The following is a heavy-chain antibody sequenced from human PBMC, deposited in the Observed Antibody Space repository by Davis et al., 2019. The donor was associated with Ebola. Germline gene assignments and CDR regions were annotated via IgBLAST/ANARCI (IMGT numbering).Heavy chain of an antibody. J-gene: IGHJ6*04. CDR2: IFYSGNS. Sequence: MPSETLSLTCTVSGGSISSSSYYWSWIRQPPGKGLEWVGNIFYSGNSNYNPALKSRIMTSVDTSKNQFSLRLSSVTAADSAVYFCARGSVDGQTSEDDVVIVSGAMHYYAMDVWGKGTTVTVSS. CDR1: GGSISSSSYY. CDR3: ARGSVDGQTSEDDVVIVSGAMHYYAMDV. V-gene: IGHV4-30-4*01. D-gene: IGHD2-2*01.